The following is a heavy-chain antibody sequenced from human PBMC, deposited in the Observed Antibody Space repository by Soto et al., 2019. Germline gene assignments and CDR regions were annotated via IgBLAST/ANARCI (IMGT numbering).Heavy chain of an antibody. CDR1: GFTVSSNH. Sequence: EVQLVESGGGLVQPGGSLRLSCAASGFTVSSNHMSWVRQAPGKGLEWVSLIYSGGSTYYADSVKGRFTFSRDNSKNTLYLQMTSLRAEDTAVYYGAGPGERHRYWGQGTLVTVSS. CDR2: IYSGGST. J-gene: IGHJ4*02. V-gene: IGHV3-66*01. CDR3: AGPGERHRY. D-gene: IGHD3-16*01.